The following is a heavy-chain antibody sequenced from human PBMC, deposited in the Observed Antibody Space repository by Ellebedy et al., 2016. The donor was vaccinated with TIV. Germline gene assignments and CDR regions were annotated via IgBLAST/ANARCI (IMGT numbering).Heavy chain of an antibody. Sequence: ESLKISCAASGFTFSSYDMHWVRQATGKGLEWVSAIGTAGDPYYPGSVKGRFTISRENAKNSLYLQMNSLRAGDTAVYYCARAYTSAWYFDLWGRGTLVTVSS. J-gene: IGHJ2*01. CDR3: ARAYTSAWYFDL. V-gene: IGHV3-13*05. CDR2: IGTAGDP. D-gene: IGHD2-2*02. CDR1: GFTFSSYD.